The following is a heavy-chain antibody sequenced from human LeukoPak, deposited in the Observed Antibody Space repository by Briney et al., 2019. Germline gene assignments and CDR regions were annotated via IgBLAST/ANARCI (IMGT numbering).Heavy chain of an antibody. CDR1: GGSISSTGYY. D-gene: IGHD2-2*01. CDR2: IYSSGST. V-gene: IGHV4-39*07. Sequence: SSETLSLTCTVSGGSISSTGYYWGWIRQPPGKGLEWLGRIYSSGSTYYNPSLRSRLTISVDTSKNQFSLNLSSVTAADTAVYYCASGRTLFAYWGQGTLVTVSS. J-gene: IGHJ4*02. CDR3: ASGRTLFAY.